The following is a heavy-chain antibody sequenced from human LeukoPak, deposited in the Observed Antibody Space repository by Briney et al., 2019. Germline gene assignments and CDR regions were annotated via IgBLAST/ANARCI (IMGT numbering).Heavy chain of an antibody. J-gene: IGHJ4*02. D-gene: IGHD5-12*01. Sequence: GGSLRLSCTASGFTFGDYAMSWVRQAPGKGLEWVGLIRSKAYGGTTEYAASVKGRFTISRDDSKSIAYLQMNSLKTEDTAVYYCSGWLRFDYWGQGTLVTVSS. CDR1: GFTFGDYA. CDR3: SGWLRFDY. CDR2: IRSKAYGGTT. V-gene: IGHV3-49*04.